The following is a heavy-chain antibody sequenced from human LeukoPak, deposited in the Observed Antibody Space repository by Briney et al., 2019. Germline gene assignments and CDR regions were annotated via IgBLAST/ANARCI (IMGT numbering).Heavy chain of an antibody. Sequence: PGGSLRLSCAASGFTFSSYAMHWVRQAPGKGLEWVAVISYDGSNKYYADSVKGRFTISRDNSKNTLYLQMSSLRTEDTAVYYCARGPSRPPFDYWGQGTLVTVSS. CDR3: ARGPSRPPFDY. J-gene: IGHJ4*02. CDR1: GFTFSSYA. CDR2: ISYDGSNK. V-gene: IGHV3-30-3*01.